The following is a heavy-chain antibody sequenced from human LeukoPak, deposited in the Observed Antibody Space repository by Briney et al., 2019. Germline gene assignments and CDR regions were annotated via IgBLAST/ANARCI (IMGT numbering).Heavy chain of an antibody. Sequence: ASVKVTCKASGYTFTSYDINWVRQPTAQGLEWMGWMNPNSGNTGYAQKFQGRVTITRNTSISTAYMELSSLRSEDTAVYYCARGYYGSGSPDPEIDYWGQGTLVTVSS. CDR2: MNPNSGNT. D-gene: IGHD3-10*01. V-gene: IGHV1-8*01. J-gene: IGHJ4*02. CDR1: GYTFTSYD. CDR3: ARGYYGSGSPDPEIDY.